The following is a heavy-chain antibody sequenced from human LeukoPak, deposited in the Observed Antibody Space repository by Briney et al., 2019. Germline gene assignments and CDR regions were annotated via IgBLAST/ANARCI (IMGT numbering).Heavy chain of an antibody. CDR2: TYYRSKWYN. Sequence: SQTLSLTCAISGDSVSSNNAAWNWSRQSPSRGLEWLGRTYYRSKWYNDYAVSVKSRITINPDTSKNQFSLQLNSVTPEDTAVYYCARGPRTTNDAFDIWGQGTMVTVSS. J-gene: IGHJ3*02. V-gene: IGHV6-1*01. CDR3: ARGPRTTNDAFDI. CDR1: GDSVSSNNAA. D-gene: IGHD1-1*01.